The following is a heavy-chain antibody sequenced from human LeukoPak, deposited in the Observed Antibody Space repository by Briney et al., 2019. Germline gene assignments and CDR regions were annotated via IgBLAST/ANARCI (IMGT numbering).Heavy chain of an antibody. CDR3: ANRGGGGIGMGLLGSYDF. J-gene: IGHJ4*02. V-gene: IGHV1-69*13. Sequence: SVKVSCKAAGGTFSSNAISWLRQAPGQGLEWMGGIIPIFGTPNYAHNFPDRVTITAAESTSTAYMELSALRPEGTAVYYCANRGGGGIGMGLLGSYDFWGQGTLVTVSS. D-gene: IGHD3-10*01. CDR1: GGTFSSNA. CDR2: IIPIFGTP.